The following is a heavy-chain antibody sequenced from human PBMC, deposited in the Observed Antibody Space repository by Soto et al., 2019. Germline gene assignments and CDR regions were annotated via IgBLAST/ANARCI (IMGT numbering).Heavy chain of an antibody. J-gene: IGHJ4*02. CDR2: MNPNSGNT. CDR1: GYTFTSYD. D-gene: IGHD6-19*01. V-gene: IGHV1-8*01. Sequence: QVQLVQSGAEVKKPGASVKVSCKASGYTFTSYDINWVRQATGQGLEWMGWMNPNSGNTAYPQNFQGRVTMTRNTTISTVYMELSSLRSEDTAVYYCARGAVAGSWVDYWGQGTLVTVSS. CDR3: ARGAVAGSWVDY.